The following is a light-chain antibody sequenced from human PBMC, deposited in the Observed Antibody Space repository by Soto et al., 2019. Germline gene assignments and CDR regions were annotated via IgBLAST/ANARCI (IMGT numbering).Light chain of an antibody. CDR2: EVS. Sequence: QSALTQPASVSESPGQSIAISCTGSSSDFAAYNYVSWYQHHPGKAPKLMIYEVSNRPSGVSNRFSGSKSGNTASLTISGLQAEDEADYYCSSYYSARIFGTGTKVTVL. V-gene: IGLV2-14*01. CDR1: SSDFAAYNY. J-gene: IGLJ1*01. CDR3: SSYYSARI.